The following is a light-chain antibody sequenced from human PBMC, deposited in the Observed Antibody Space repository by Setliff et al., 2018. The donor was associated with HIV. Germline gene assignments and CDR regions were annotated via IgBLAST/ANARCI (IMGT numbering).Light chain of an antibody. CDR2: EVS. V-gene: IGLV2-14*01. Sequence: QSALPQPASVSGSPGQSITISCTGTSSDVGGYNYVSWYQQHPGKAPKIIIYEVSNRPSGVSNRFSGSKSGNTASLTISGRQAEDEADYYCSSYAITNPLHFGTGTKVTVL. CDR1: SSDVGGYNY. J-gene: IGLJ1*01. CDR3: SSYAITNPLH.